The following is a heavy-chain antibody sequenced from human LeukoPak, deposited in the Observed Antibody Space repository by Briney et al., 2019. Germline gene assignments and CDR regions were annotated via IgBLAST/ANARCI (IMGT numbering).Heavy chain of an antibody. V-gene: IGHV3-35*01. CDR2: VSWNGSRT. J-gene: IGHJ4*02. CDR1: GFTFSNSD. D-gene: IGHD3-10*01. CDR3: ARDLWFGELFHIDY. Sequence: GGSLRLSCAASGFTFSNSDMNWVHQAPGKGLEWVSGVSWNGSRTHYADSVKGRFTISRDNSKNTLYLQMNSLRAEDTAVYYCARDLWFGELFHIDYWGQGTLVTVSS.